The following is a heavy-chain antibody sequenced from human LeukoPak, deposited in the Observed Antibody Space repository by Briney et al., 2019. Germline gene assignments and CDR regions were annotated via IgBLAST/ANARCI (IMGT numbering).Heavy chain of an antibody. V-gene: IGHV1-8*01. CDR2: MNPNSGNT. CDR1: GYTFTSYD. CDR3: ARGPNYYDSSGFHYRD. J-gene: IGHJ4*02. Sequence: ASVKVSCKASGYTFTSYDINWVRQATGQGLEWMGWMNPNSGNTGYAQKFQGRVTMTRDTSISTAYMELSSLISDDTAVYYCARGPNYYDSSGFHYRDWGQGTLVTVSS. D-gene: IGHD3-22*01.